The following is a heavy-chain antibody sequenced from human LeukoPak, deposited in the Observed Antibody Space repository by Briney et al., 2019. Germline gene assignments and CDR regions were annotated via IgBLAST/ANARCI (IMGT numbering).Heavy chain of an antibody. CDR1: GGSISSYY. CDR3: AKDREWELQGAFDI. CDR2: IYTSGST. V-gene: IGHV4-4*07. D-gene: IGHD1-26*01. J-gene: IGHJ3*02. Sequence: PSETLSLTCTVSGGSISSYYWSWIRQPAGKGLEWIGRIYTSGSTNYNPSLKSRVTMSVDTSKNQFSLKLSSVTAADTAVYYCAKDREWELQGAFDIWGQGTMVTVSP.